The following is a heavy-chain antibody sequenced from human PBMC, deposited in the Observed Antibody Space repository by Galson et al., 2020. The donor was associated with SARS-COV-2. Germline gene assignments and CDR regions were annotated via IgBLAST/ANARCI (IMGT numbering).Heavy chain of an antibody. CDR2: IKRAGSEQ. CDR3: ARDWDGSGHGSDY. Sequence: GGSLRLSCAASGFTFSSYYMSWVRQAPGKGLEWVAHIKRAGSEQYYVDSVKGRFTISRDNATSAVYLQMNSLRAEDTAVYYCARDWDGSGHGSDYWGQGTLVTVSS. J-gene: IGHJ4*02. V-gene: IGHV3-7*01. CDR1: GFTFSSYY. D-gene: IGHD3-10*01.